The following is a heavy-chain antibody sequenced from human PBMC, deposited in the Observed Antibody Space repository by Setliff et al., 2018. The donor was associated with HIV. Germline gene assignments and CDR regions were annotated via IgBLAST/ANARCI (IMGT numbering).Heavy chain of an antibody. V-gene: IGHV4-59*08. CDR3: ARGSGRFCSGGRCSAFDY. J-gene: IGHJ4*02. CDR1: GGSISSFY. D-gene: IGHD2-15*01. Sequence: SETLSLTCTVSGGSISSFYWTWIRQPPGKGLEWIGYIYYTGSTNYNASLKSRITISLDTSQNQFSLRLSSVTAADTAVYYCARGSGRFCSGGRCSAFDYWGQGTLVTVSS. CDR2: IYYTGST.